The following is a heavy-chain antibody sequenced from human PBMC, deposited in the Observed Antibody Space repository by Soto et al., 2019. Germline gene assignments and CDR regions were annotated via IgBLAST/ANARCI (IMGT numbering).Heavy chain of an antibody. J-gene: IGHJ4*02. V-gene: IGHV4-39*01. Sequence: QLQLQESGPGLVKPSETLSLTCTVSGSSISSSSYYWGWIRQPPGKGLEWIGSIYYSGSTYYNPSLKSRVTISVDTSKNQFSLKLSSVTAADTAVYYCAEGSSIAVDYWGQGTLVTVSS. CDR2: IYYSGST. CDR1: GSSISSSSYY. D-gene: IGHD6-6*01. CDR3: AEGSSIAVDY.